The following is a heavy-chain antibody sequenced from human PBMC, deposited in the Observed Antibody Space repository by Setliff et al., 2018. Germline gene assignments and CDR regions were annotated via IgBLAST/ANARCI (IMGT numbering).Heavy chain of an antibody. CDR1: GFTLSSYW. CDR2: INSDGSST. J-gene: IGHJ6*03. Sequence: GGSLRLSCAASGFTLSSYWMHWVRQAPGKVLVWVSRINSDGSSTSYADSVKVRFTISRDNAKNTLYLQMNSLRAEDTAVYYCARGPWKHSAYYYYYYMDVWGKGT. V-gene: IGHV3-74*01. CDR3: ARGPWKHSAYYYYYYMDV. D-gene: IGHD1-1*01.